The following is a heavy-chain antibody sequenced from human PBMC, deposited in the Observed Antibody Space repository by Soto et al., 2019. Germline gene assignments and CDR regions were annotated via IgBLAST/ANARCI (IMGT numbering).Heavy chain of an antibody. CDR3: ARESPSSQWLPTRYFDY. CDR2: ISGGGETI. J-gene: IGHJ4*02. V-gene: IGHV3-48*02. D-gene: IGHD6-19*01. Sequence: EVQLVESGGDLVQPGGSLRLSCAASRFTFSDYSMNWVRQAPGKGLEWVSYISGGGETIYYADSVRDRFTISRDNAKNSLFLQMNSLREEDTAVYYCARESPSSQWLPTRYFDYWGQGTLVTVSS. CDR1: RFTFSDYS.